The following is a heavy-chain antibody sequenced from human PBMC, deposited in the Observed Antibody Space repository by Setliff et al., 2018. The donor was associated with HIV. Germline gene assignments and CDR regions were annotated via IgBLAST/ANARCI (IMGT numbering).Heavy chain of an antibody. D-gene: IGHD3-3*01. CDR3: ARRHYDFWSGYYSWFDP. J-gene: IGHJ5*02. CDR1: GDSISSGSYY. Sequence: SETLSLTCTVSGDSISSGSYYWSWIRQPAGKGLEWIGHIYTSGSTNYNPSLKSRVTISVDTSKNQFSLKLSSVTAADTAVYYCARRHYDFWSGYYSWFDPWGQGTLVTVSS. CDR2: IYTSGST. V-gene: IGHV4-61*09.